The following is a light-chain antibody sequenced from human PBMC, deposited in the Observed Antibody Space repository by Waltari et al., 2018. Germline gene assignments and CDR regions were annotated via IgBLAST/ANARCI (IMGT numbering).Light chain of an antibody. J-gene: IGLJ3*02. CDR1: SSDVGGYDY. Sequence: QSALTQPPSASGSPGQSVTISCTGTSSDVGGYDYVSWYQQQPGKAPKLLIYEVNKRRSGVPGRFSGSKAGNTASLTVSGLQAEDEADYYCSSYAGSTLMFGGGTKLTVL. CDR2: EVN. V-gene: IGLV2-8*01. CDR3: SSYAGSTLM.